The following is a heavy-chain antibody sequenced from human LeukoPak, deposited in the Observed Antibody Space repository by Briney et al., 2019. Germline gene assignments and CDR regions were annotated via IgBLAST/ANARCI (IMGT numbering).Heavy chain of an antibody. CDR3: AKDAAAGDYYYYYYMDV. J-gene: IGHJ6*03. D-gene: IGHD6-13*01. V-gene: IGHV1-69*13. CDR1: GGTFSSYA. CDR2: IIPVFGTS. Sequence: SVKVSCKASGGTFSSYAISWVRQAPGQGLEWMRGIIPVFGTSNYAQKFQGRVTITADESTSTAYMELSSLRSEDTAVYYCAKDAAAGDYYYYYYMDVWGKGTTVTVSS.